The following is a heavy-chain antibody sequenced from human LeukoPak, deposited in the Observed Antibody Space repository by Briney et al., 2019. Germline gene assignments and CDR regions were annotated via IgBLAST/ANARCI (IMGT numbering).Heavy chain of an antibody. J-gene: IGHJ4*02. CDR1: GGSISSYY. Sequence: SETLSLTCTVSGGSISSYYWSWIRQPPGKGLEWIGYIYYSGSTNYNPSLKSRVTIAVDTSKNQFSLRLSSVTAADTAVYYCARGHYSSSWYVFDYWGQGTLVTVSS. D-gene: IGHD6-13*01. V-gene: IGHV4-59*01. CDR2: IYYSGST. CDR3: ARGHYSSSWYVFDY.